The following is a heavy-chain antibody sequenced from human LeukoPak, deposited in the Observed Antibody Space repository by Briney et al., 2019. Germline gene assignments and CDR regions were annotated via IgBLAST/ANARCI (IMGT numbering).Heavy chain of an antibody. CDR3: ARDLAVTTDY. CDR2: VNTNSGNT. Sequence: ASVKVSCKASGYTFTSYDINWVRQATGQGLEWMGWVNTNSGNTGYAQKFQGRVTMTRNTSISTAYMELSSLRSEDTAVYYCARDLAVTTDYWGQGTLVTVSS. D-gene: IGHD4-17*01. J-gene: IGHJ4*02. V-gene: IGHV1-8*01. CDR1: GYTFTSYD.